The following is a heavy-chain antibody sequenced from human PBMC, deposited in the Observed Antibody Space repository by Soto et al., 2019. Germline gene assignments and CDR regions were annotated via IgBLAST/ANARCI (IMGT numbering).Heavy chain of an antibody. CDR1: GGSMSGYY. D-gene: IGHD1-1*01. CDR3: ARHSNEYRKSLDY. J-gene: IGHJ4*02. CDR2: IYYSGST. V-gene: IGHV4-59*08. Sequence: QLQLQESGPGLVKPSETLSLTCTVSGGSMSGYYWSWIRQPPGKGLEWIAYIYYSGSTNSNPSLKSRGTISVDTSKNQFPLKLSSVTAADTAVYYCARHSNEYRKSLDYWGQGTLVTVSS.